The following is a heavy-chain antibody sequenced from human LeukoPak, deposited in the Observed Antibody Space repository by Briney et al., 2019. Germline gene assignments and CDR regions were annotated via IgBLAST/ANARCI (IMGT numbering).Heavy chain of an antibody. CDR2: IYYSGST. J-gene: IGHJ4*02. CDR1: GGSISSSSYY. CDR3: ARLTVEMATIPPVPYFDY. D-gene: IGHD5-24*01. V-gene: IGHV4-39*01. Sequence: SETLSLTCTVSGGSISSSSYYWGWIRQPPGKGLEWIGSIYYSGSTYYNPSLKSRVTISVDTSKNQFSLKLSSVTAADTAVYYCARLTVEMATIPPVPYFDYWGQGTLVTVSS.